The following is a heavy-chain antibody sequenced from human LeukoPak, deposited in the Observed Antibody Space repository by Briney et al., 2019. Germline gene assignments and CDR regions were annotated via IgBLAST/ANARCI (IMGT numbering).Heavy chain of an antibody. CDR1: GFTFSSYS. CDR3: ASSRAPYGGYDFDY. CDR2: ISSSSSYI. D-gene: IGHD5-12*01. J-gene: IGHJ4*02. V-gene: IGHV3-21*01. Sequence: GGSLRLSCAASGFTFSSYSMNWVRQAPGKGLEWVSSISSSSSYIYYADSVKGRFTISRDNAKNSLYLQMNGLRAEDTAVYYCASSRAPYGGYDFDYWGQGTLVTVSS.